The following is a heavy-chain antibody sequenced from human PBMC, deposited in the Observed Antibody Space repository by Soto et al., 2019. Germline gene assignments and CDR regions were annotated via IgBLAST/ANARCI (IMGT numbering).Heavy chain of an antibody. V-gene: IGHV1-69*19. CDR2: IIPLFGTP. CDR1: GGTFTSHA. CDR3: AAGIGITFGGVTREFDY. Sequence: QVQLVQSGAEVRKPGSSVKVSCKVSGGTFTSHAFSWVRQAPGQGLEWMGRIIPLFGTPNYAQRFQGRVTIIADESTNTAYIELSSLTSEDTAAYYCAAGIGITFGGVTREFDYWGQGTLVTVSS. J-gene: IGHJ4*02. D-gene: IGHD3-16*01.